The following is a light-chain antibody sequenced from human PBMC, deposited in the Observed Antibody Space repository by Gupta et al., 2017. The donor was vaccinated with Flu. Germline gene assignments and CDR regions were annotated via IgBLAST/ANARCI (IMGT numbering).Light chain of an antibody. V-gene: IGLV3-1*01. CDR3: QAWDRSTVV. J-gene: IGLJ2*01. CDR2: QDS. Sequence: YEVTQTPSVSVSTGQTASMPCAGVDLGDKYACWYQQKPGQSPGRVIYQDSKRPSGIPERFYGSNSGNKAPLTISGTQSMEEAVDYCQAWDRSTVVFGGGTKLTVI. CDR1: DLGDKY.